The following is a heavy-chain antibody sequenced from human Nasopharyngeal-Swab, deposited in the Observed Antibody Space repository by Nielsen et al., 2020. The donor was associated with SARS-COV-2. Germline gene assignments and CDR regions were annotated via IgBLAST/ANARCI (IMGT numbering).Heavy chain of an antibody. Sequence: SETLSLTCTGSGGSISSYYWSWIRQPPGKGLEWIGYIYYSGSTNYDPSLKSRVTTSVDTSKNQFSLKLSSVTAADTAVYYCARDSTPVYYYYYMDVWGKGTTVTVSS. CDR3: ARDSTPVYYYYYMDV. V-gene: IGHV4-59*01. D-gene: IGHD2-15*01. J-gene: IGHJ6*03. CDR2: IYYSGST. CDR1: GGSISSYY.